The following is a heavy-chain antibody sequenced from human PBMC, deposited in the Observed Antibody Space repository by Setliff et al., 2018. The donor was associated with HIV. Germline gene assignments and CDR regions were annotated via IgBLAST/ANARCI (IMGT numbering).Heavy chain of an antibody. J-gene: IGHJ6*02. CDR2: IYYSGRT. V-gene: IGHV4-61*03. CDR1: GGSISSGDYY. Sequence: SETLSLTCTVSGGSISSGDYYWSWIRQPPGKGLEWIGNIYYSGRTYYNPSLKSRVTISVDTSKNHFSLKLRSVTAADTAVYYCARIFGDQGYYYGMDVWGQGTTVTVSS. CDR3: ARIFGDQGYYYGMDV. D-gene: IGHD3-3*01.